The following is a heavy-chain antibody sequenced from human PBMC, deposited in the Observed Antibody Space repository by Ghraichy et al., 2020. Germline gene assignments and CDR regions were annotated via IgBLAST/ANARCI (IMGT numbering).Heavy chain of an antibody. D-gene: IGHD6-19*01. CDR3: ARGGFSSGPVAFDI. Sequence: GGSLRLSCAASGFTFSDHYMDWVRQAPGKGLEWVGHIKNRANSYTTEYAASVKGRFTISRDDSKNSLYLQMNSLKIEDTGVYYCARGGFSSGPVAFDIWGQGTMVTVSS. CDR2: IKNRANSYTT. J-gene: IGHJ3*02. V-gene: IGHV3-72*01. CDR1: GFTFSDHY.